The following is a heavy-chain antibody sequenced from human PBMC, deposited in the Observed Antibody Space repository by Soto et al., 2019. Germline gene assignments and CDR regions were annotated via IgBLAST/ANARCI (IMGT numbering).Heavy chain of an antibody. J-gene: IGHJ3*02. Sequence: GASVKVSCKASGGTFSSYAISWVRQAPGQGLEWMGGIIPIFGTANYAQKFQGRVTITADKSTSTAYMELSSLRSEDMAVYYCASHRPTYVSVVTPGAFDIWGQGTMVTVSS. CDR3: ASHRPTYVSVVTPGAFDI. CDR1: GGTFSSYA. V-gene: IGHV1-69*06. CDR2: IIPIFGTA. D-gene: IGHD2-15*01.